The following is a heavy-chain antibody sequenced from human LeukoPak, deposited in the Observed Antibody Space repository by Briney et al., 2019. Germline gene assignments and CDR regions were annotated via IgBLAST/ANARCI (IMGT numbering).Heavy chain of an antibody. J-gene: IGHJ6*03. D-gene: IGHD3-10*01. CDR3: AKDGGWGDYYYMDV. CDR2: ISGSGGST. CDR1: GFTFSSYA. Sequence: GGSLRLPCAASGFTFSSYAMSWVRQAPGKGLEWVSAISGSGGSTYYADSVKGRFTISRDNSKNTLYLQMNSLRAEDTAVYYCAKDGGWGDYYYMDVWGKGTTVTVSS. V-gene: IGHV3-23*01.